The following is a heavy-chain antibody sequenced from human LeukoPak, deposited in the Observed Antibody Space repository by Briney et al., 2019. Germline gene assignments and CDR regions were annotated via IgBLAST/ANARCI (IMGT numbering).Heavy chain of an antibody. CDR2: IIPIFGTA. D-gene: IGHD2-15*01. Sequence: SVKVSCKASGYTFTGYYIHWVRQAPGQGLEWMGRIIPIFGTANYAQKFQGRVTITADESTSTAYMELSSLRSEDTAVYYCARGTALVVVAATIWGQGTLVTVSS. V-gene: IGHV1-69*13. CDR1: GYTFTGYY. J-gene: IGHJ4*02. CDR3: ARGTALVVVAATI.